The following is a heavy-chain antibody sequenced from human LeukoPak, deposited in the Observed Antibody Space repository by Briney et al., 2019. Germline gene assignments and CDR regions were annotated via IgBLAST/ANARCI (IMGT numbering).Heavy chain of an antibody. CDR2: IRSKPKSYAT. Sequence: PGGSLRLSCAASGFTSSDSAMHWVRQASGKGLEWVGRIRSKPKSYATAYAASVTGRFTISRDDSKNTAYLQMNSLKTEDTAVYYCTRLSDTGLAIGNDYWGQGTLVTVSS. CDR1: GFTSSDSA. V-gene: IGHV3-73*01. D-gene: IGHD5-18*01. J-gene: IGHJ4*02. CDR3: TRLSDTGLAIGNDY.